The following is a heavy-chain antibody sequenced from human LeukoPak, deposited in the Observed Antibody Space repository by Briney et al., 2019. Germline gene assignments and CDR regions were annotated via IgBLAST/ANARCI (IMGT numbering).Heavy chain of an antibody. CDR2: IYYSGST. CDR1: GGSISSYY. J-gene: IGHJ4*02. D-gene: IGHD6-6*01. CDR3: ARDRGLLVDS. Sequence: SETLSLTCTVSGGSISSYYWSWIRQPPGKGLEWIGYIYYSGSTNYNPSLESRVTILVDTSKNQFSLKLSSETAADTAVYYCARDRGLLVDSWGQGTLVTVSS. V-gene: IGHV4-59*01.